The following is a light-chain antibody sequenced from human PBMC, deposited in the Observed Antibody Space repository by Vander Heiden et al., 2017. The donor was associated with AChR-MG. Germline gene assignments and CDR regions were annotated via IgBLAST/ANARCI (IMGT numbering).Light chain of an antibody. CDR2: TAS. CDR1: QNISNY. J-gene: IGKJ3*01. CDR3: QQSHSTPFT. Sequence: DIQMTQSPSSLSASVGDRVIITCRASQNISNYLNWYRQEPGKAPKLLISTASNLQSGVPSRFSGSGSGTDFTLTISSLQPEDCASYYCQQSHSTPFTFGPGTKVDV. V-gene: IGKV1-39*01.